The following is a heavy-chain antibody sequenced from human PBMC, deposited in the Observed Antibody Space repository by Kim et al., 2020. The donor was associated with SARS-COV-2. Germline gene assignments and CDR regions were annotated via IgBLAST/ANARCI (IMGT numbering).Heavy chain of an antibody. CDR3: ARILWFGDATGAFDI. V-gene: IGHV4-34*01. CDR1: GGSFSGYY. J-gene: IGHJ3*02. CDR2: INHSGST. Sequence: SETLSLTCAVYGGSFSGYYWSWIRQPPGKGLEWIGEINHSGSTNYNPSLKSRVTISVDTSKNQFSLKLSSVTAADTAVYYCARILWFGDATGAFDIWGQGTMVTVSS. D-gene: IGHD3-10*01.